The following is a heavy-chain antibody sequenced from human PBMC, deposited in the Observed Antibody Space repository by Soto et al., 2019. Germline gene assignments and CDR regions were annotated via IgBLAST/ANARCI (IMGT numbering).Heavy chain of an antibody. D-gene: IGHD6-13*01. Sequence: QVQLVESGGGVVQPGRSLRLSCAASGFTFSTYGMHWVRQAPGKGLEWVAVISYDGTNKYYADTVKGRFTISRDNSKNTLYLQMNSLRAEDTAVYYCAKERYSSRSPDFDYWGLGTLVTVSS. CDR1: GFTFSTYG. CDR3: AKERYSSRSPDFDY. J-gene: IGHJ4*02. V-gene: IGHV3-30*18. CDR2: ISYDGTNK.